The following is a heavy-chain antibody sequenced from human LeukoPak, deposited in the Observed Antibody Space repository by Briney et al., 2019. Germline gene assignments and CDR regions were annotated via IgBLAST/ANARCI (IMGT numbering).Heavy chain of an antibody. V-gene: IGHV3-74*01. CDR3: ARGNAHAFDI. J-gene: IGHJ3*02. CDR1: GFTLSNYW. Sequence: GGSLRLSCAAPGFTLSNYWMHWVRQAPGKGLVWVSRIHSDGSSTTSADSVKGRFTISRDNAENTLYLQMNSLRAEDTAVYFCARGNAHAFDIWGQGTMVTVSS. D-gene: IGHD1-1*01. CDR2: IHSDGSST.